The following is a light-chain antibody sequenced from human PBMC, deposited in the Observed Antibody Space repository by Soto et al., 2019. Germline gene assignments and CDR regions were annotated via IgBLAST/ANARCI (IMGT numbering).Light chain of an antibody. CDR2: VGTGGIVG. V-gene: IGLV9-49*01. J-gene: IGLJ1*01. Sequence: QSVLTQPPSASASLGASVTLTCTLSSDYSNYNVDWYQQRPGKGPRFVMRVGTGGIVGSKGDGIPDRFSVLGSGLNRYLTIKNIQEEDESDYLCGADHGSGSNFVYVFGPGTKVTVL. CDR3: GADHGSGSNFVYV. CDR1: SDYSNYN.